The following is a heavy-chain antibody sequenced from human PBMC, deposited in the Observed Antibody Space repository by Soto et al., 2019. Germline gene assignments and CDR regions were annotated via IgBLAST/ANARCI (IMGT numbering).Heavy chain of an antibody. D-gene: IGHD3-10*01. J-gene: IGHJ5*02. V-gene: IGHV3-21*01. CDR3: ARGRFGDRAIWFDP. CDR2: ISSSSSYI. CDR1: GFTFSSYS. Sequence: EVQLVESGGGLVKPGGSLRLSCAASGFTFSSYSMNWVRQAPGKGLEWVSSISSSSSYIYYADSVKGRFTISRDNAKNSLYLQMNSLRAEDMAVYYCARGRFGDRAIWFDPWGQGTLVTVSS.